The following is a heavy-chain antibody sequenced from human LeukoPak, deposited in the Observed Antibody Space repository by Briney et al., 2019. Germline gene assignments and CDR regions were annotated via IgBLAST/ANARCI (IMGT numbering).Heavy chain of an antibody. D-gene: IGHD3-22*01. J-gene: IGHJ4*02. CDR2: IYYSGST. V-gene: IGHV4-59*11. CDR1: GGSISRHY. CDR3: ARAHYDSSGYYFDY. Sequence: SETLSLTCTVSGGSISRHYWSWIRQPPGKGLEWIGYIYYSGSTNYNPSLKSRVTISVDTSKNQFSLKVSSVTAADTAVYHCARAHYDSSGYYFDYWGQGTLVTVSS.